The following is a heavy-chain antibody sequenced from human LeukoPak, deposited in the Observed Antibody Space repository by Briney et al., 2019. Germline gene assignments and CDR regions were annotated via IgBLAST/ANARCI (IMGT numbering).Heavy chain of an antibody. V-gene: IGHV4-59*08. J-gene: IGHJ4*02. CDR3: ASPLGYCTTTTCYGDY. D-gene: IGHD2-2*01. CDR1: GGSISSYY. CDR2: IYYSGST. Sequence: SETLSLICNVPGGSISSYYWSWIRQPPGKGLEWIGYIYYSGSTNYNPSLKSRVTISIDTSKNQCSLKLSSLTAADTAVYYCASPLGYCTTTTCYGDYWGQGTLVTVSS.